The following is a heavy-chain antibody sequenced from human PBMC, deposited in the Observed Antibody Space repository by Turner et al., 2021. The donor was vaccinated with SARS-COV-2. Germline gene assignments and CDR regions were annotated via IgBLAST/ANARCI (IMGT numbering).Heavy chain of an antibody. CDR3: ARSRYTYGSYYYYGMDV. D-gene: IGHD5-18*01. V-gene: IGHV1-2*02. CDR1: GYTFTGYY. J-gene: IGHJ6*02. Sequence: QVQLVQSGAEVKKPGASVKVYCKASGYTFTGYYMHWVRQAPGQGLEWMGWINPNSGGTNYAQKFQGRVTMTWDTSISTAYMELSRLRSDDTAVYYCARSRYTYGSYYYYGMDVWGQGTTVTVSS. CDR2: INPNSGGT.